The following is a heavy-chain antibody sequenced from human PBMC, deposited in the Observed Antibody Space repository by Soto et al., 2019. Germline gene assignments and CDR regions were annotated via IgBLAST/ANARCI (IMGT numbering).Heavy chain of an antibody. V-gene: IGHV5-10-1*01. D-gene: IGHD2-2*01. J-gene: IGHJ6*02. Sequence: VDSLKISCKGSGYSFTSYWISWVRQMPGKGLEWMGRIDPSHSYNNYSPSFQGHATISADKSISTAYLQWSSMKASDTAMYYCAMPNRSSIIAALDYGMDVWGQGTTVTVSS. CDR1: GYSFTSYW. CDR2: IDPSHSYN. CDR3: AMPNRSSIIAALDYGMDV.